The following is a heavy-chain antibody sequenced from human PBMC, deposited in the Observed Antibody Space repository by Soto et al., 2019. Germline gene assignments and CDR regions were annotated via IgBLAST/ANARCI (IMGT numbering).Heavy chain of an antibody. CDR2: ISFSGIT. Sequence: SETLSLTCTVSGGSISSYYWSWIRQPPGKGLEWIGYISFSGITNYNPSLNSRVTISMETSKNQFSLKLSSVTAADTAIYNCARTTASGYMDVWGKGTTVTVSS. D-gene: IGHD4-17*01. CDR1: GGSISSYY. V-gene: IGHV4-59*08. CDR3: ARTTASGYMDV. J-gene: IGHJ6*03.